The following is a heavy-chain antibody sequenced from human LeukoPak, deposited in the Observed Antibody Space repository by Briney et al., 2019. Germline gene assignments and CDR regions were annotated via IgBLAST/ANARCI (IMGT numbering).Heavy chain of an antibody. V-gene: IGHV3-30-3*01. Sequence: SCKASGYTFSSYAMHWVRQAPGKGLEWVAVIPYDGSNKYYADSVKGRFTISRDNSKNTLYLQMNSLRAEDTAVYYCARDPLGGVVVPAATHDYWGQGTLVTVSS. CDR3: ARDPLGGVVVPAATHDY. CDR1: GYTFSSYA. CDR2: IPYDGSNK. D-gene: IGHD2-2*01. J-gene: IGHJ4*02.